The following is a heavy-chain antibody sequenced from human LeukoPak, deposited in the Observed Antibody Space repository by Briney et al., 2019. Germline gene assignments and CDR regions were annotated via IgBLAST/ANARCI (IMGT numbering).Heavy chain of an antibody. CDR2: VSYDGSNK. V-gene: IGHV3-30*18. J-gene: IGHJ4*02. D-gene: IGHD1-1*01. Sequence: SCKASGVAFSSYGMHWVRQAPGKGLEWVAVVSYDGSNKYYADSVKGRFTISRDNSKNTLYLQMNSLRAEDTAVYYCAKQQTGTTAFDYWGQGTLVTVSS. CDR1: GVAFSSYG. CDR3: AKQQTGTTAFDY.